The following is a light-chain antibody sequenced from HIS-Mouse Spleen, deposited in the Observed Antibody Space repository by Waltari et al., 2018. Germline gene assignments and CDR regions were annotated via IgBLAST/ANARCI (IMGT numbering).Light chain of an antibody. CDR2: EDS. Sequence: SYELTQQPSVSVSPGQTARITCSGDALPKKYAYWYQQKSGQAPVLVIYEDSKRPYGIPERFSGSSSGTMATLTISGAQVEDEADYYCYSTDSSGNHRVFGGGTKLTVL. CDR3: YSTDSSGNHRV. J-gene: IGLJ2*01. CDR1: ALPKKY. V-gene: IGLV3-10*01.